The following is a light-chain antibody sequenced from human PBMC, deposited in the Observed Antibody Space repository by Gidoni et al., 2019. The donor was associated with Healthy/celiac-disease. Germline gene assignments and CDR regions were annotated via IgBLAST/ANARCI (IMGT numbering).Light chain of an antibody. J-gene: IGKJ3*01. CDR3: QQRSNWPPFT. V-gene: IGKV3-11*01. CDR2: DAS. CDR1: QSVSSY. Sequence: EIVLTQSPATLSLYPGERATLSCRKSQSVSSYLAWYQQKPGQAPRLLIYDASNRATGIPARFSGSGSGTDFTLTISSLEPEDFAVYYCQQRSNWPPFTFGPGTKVDIK.